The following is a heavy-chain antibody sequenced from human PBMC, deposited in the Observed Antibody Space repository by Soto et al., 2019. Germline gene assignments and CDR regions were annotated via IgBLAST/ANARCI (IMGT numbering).Heavy chain of an antibody. CDR2: TYYSGST. CDR1: GDSINSGSYF. V-gene: IGHV4-61*05. J-gene: IGHJ4*02. Sequence: PSETLSLTCTVSGDSINSGSYFWAWHRPPQGRGLEWIGYTYYSGSTNYNPSLKSRVTISVDTSKNQFSLKLSSVTAADTAVYYCARHLDYGDYFDYWGQGTLVTVSS. D-gene: IGHD4-17*01. CDR3: ARHLDYGDYFDY.